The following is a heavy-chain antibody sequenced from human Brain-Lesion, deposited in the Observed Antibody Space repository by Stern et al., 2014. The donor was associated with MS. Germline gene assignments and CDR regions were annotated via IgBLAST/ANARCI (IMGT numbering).Heavy chain of an antibody. CDR2: FDPEDGET. D-gene: IGHD1-26*01. CDR3: ATLSPGAGGNYYRHFDY. V-gene: IGHV1-24*01. CDR1: GYTLTELS. Sequence: QVQLVESGAEVKKPGASVKVSCKVSGYTLTELSMHWVRQAPRKGLEWMGGFDPEDGETIYAQKFQGRVTMTEDTSTDTAYMELSSLRSEDTAVYYCATLSPGAGGNYYRHFDYWGQGTLDTVSS. J-gene: IGHJ4*02.